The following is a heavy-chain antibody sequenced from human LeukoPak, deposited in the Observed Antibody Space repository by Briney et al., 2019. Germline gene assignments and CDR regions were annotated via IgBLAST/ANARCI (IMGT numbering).Heavy chain of an antibody. J-gene: IGHJ4*02. CDR3: AKLSGGSCYSSIDF. CDR2: LSANGGNT. Sequence: PGGSLRLSCAASGFTFSTYAMTWVRQAPGQGLEWVSSLSANGGNTYYADSVRGRFTISRDNSQNTLYLQMNSLRADDTAVYYCAKLSGGSCYSSIDFWGQGTLVTVPS. D-gene: IGHD2-15*01. V-gene: IGHV3-23*01. CDR1: GFTFSTYA.